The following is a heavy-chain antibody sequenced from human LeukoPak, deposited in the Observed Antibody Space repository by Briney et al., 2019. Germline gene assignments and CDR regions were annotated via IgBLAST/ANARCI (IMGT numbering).Heavy chain of an antibody. CDR2: ISAYNGNT. D-gene: IGHD3-9*01. Sequence: ASVKVSCKASGGTFSSYAISWVRQAPGQGLEWMGWISAYNGNTNYAQKLQGRVTMTTDTSTSTAYMELRSLRSEDTAVYYCARDRGSFHWLPHAFDIWGQGTMVTVSS. V-gene: IGHV1-18*01. CDR1: GGTFSSYA. J-gene: IGHJ3*02. CDR3: ARDRGSFHWLPHAFDI.